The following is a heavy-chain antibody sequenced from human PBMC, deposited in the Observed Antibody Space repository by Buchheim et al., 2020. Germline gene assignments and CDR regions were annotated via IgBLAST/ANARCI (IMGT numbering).Heavy chain of an antibody. J-gene: IGHJ5*02. CDR3: AKAGGPVTTVCWFDP. CDR2: ISYDGSNK. Sequence: QVQLVESGGGVVQPGRSLRLSCAASGFTFSSYGMHWVRQAPGKGLEWVAVISYDGSNKYYADSVKGRFTISRDNSKNTLYLQMNSLRAEDTAVYYYAKAGGPVTTVCWFDPWGQGTL. D-gene: IGHD4-11*01. V-gene: IGHV3-30*18. CDR1: GFTFSSYG.